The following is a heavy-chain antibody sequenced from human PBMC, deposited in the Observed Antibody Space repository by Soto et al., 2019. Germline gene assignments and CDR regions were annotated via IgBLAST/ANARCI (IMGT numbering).Heavy chain of an antibody. Sequence: QVQLQESGPGLVRPSGTLSLTCTVSGASMTSSNWWNWVRQTPGKGLQWIGESHQSGRTNYNPSLKSRVTISVDKSKNRFSLNLNSVTAADTAVYYCARSEATVLDSWGQGTLVTVSS. CDR1: GASMTSSNW. V-gene: IGHV4-4*02. CDR3: ARSEATVLDS. J-gene: IGHJ4*02. CDR2: SHQSGRT. D-gene: IGHD4-17*01.